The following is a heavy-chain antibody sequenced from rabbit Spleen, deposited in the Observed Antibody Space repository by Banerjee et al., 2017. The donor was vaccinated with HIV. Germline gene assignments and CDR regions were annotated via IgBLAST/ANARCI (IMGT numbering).Heavy chain of an antibody. CDR1: GFSFSSNW. Sequence: LEESGGGLVKPGGTLTLTCTVSGFSFSSNWICWVRQAPGKGLEWIACIDTNDGDTDYANWPKGRFTISKTSSTTVTLQMTSLTVADTATYFCARAGSGGVSYYFNLWGPGTLVTVS. CDR3: ARAGSGGVSYYFNL. CDR2: IDTNDGDT. D-gene: IGHD1-1*01. J-gene: IGHJ4*01. V-gene: IGHV1S45*01.